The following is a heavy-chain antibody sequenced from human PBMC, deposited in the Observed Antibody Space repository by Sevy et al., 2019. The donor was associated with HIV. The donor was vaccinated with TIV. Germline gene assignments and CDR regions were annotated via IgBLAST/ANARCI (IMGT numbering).Heavy chain of an antibody. D-gene: IGHD2-21*02. CDR2: IYSGGST. V-gene: IGHV3-53*01. J-gene: IGHJ4*01. Sequence: GGSLRLSCAASGFTVSSNYMSWVRQAPGKGLEWVSVIYSGGSTYYADSVKGRFTISRDNSKNTLYLQMNSLRSEDTAVYYCATCGNSLTGYFDYLCHGTLVNFSS. CDR1: GFTVSSNY. CDR3: ATCGNSLTGYFDY.